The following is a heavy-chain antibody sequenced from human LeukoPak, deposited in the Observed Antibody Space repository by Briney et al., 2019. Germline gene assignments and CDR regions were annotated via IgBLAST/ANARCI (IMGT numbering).Heavy chain of an antibody. D-gene: IGHD3-16*01. CDR1: GGSISSSAYS. CDR2: IFHSGST. V-gene: IGHV4-30-2*01. Sequence: SETLSLTCAVSGGSISSSAYSWSWIRQPPGKGLEWIGCIFHSGSTYYNPSLRSRVSISVDSSKNQFSLKLSSVTAADTAVYYCARDWGTFRPGEGSAFDMWGQGTMVTVSS. CDR3: ARDWGTFRPGEGSAFDM. J-gene: IGHJ3*02.